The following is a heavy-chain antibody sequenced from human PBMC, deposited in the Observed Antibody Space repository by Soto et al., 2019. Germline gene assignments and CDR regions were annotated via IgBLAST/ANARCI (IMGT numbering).Heavy chain of an antibody. CDR1: GFTFSSYA. Sequence: QVQLVESGGGVVQPGRSLRLSCAASGFTFSSYAMHWVRQAPGKGLEWVAVISYDGSNKHYTDSVKGRFTISRDNSKNTLYLQMNSLRAEDTAVYYCARPLWRDDYNWGYFDLWGLGTLVTVSS. V-gene: IGHV3-30-3*01. CDR2: ISYDGSNK. J-gene: IGHJ2*01. D-gene: IGHD4-4*01. CDR3: ARPLWRDDYNWGYFDL.